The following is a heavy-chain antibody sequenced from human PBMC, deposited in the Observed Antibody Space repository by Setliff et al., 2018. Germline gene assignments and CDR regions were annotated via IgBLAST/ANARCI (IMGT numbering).Heavy chain of an antibody. V-gene: IGHV4-4*07. CDR2: VYSNVGT. Sequence: SETLSLTCTVSGGSINNYYWSWIRQPAGKGLEWIGRVYSNVGTNFNPSLKSRVTMSVDASKNKISLKLMSVTAADTAVYYCASRNSDGGPEYFQHWGQGAQVTVSS. CDR3: ASRNSDGGPEYFQH. D-gene: IGHD1-26*01. J-gene: IGHJ1*01. CDR1: GGSINNYY.